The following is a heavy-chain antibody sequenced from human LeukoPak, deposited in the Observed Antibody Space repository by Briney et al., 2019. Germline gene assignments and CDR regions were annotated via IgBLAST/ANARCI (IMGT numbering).Heavy chain of an antibody. D-gene: IGHD3-9*01. Sequence: PSETLSLTCTVSSGSISTSNYYWGWVRQPPGKALEWIGNIFYSGSTYYSPSLKSRVTISADTSKNQFSLKLSSVTAADTAVYYCARHLYYDILTDYYYYYMDVWGKGTTVTISS. CDR3: ARHLYYDILTDYYYYYMDV. CDR2: IFYSGST. CDR1: SGSISTSNYY. J-gene: IGHJ6*03. V-gene: IGHV4-39*01.